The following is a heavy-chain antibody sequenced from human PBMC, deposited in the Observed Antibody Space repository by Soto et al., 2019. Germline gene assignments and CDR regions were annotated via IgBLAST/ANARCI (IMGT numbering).Heavy chain of an antibody. D-gene: IGHD3-22*01. Sequence: GGSLRLSCAASGFTFSSSGMHWVRQAPGKGLEWVSYISYTGSTIYYADSVRGRFTISRDNSKNSLYLQMNSLRAEDTAVYYCARGLRIYYDRSGLHYWGQGTLVTVSS. J-gene: IGHJ4*02. V-gene: IGHV3-48*04. CDR3: ARGLRIYYDRSGLHY. CDR2: ISYTGSTI. CDR1: GFTFSSSG.